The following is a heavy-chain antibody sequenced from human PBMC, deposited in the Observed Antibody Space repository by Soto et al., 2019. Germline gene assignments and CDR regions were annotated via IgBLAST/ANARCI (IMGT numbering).Heavy chain of an antibody. CDR1: TFSDYA. J-gene: IGHJ1*01. D-gene: IGHD2-15*01. Sequence: TFSDYAMTWVRQAPGKGLEWVSVISATGATTYYADSVRGRFTISRDNSKNTLNLQMNDLRVEDTAVIYCAKGRKSTEKDIAVMLAAASSIQHWGQGTLVTVSS. CDR2: ISATGATT. V-gene: IGHV3-23*01. CDR3: AKGRKSTEKDIAVMLAAASSIQH.